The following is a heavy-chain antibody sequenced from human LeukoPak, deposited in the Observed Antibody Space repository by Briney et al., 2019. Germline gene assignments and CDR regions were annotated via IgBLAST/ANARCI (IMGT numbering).Heavy chain of an antibody. J-gene: IGHJ3*02. CDR2: INPNSVNT. CDR3: ARRGDTSEGAFDI. Sequence: ASVKVFCKASGYTFPSYDFNLVRQATGQGREWMGWINPNSVNTGYAQKFQGRVTITRNTSISTAYMELSSLRSDDTAVYYCARRGDTSEGAFDIWGQGTMVTVSS. CDR1: GYTFPSYD. D-gene: IGHD3-22*01. V-gene: IGHV1-8*03.